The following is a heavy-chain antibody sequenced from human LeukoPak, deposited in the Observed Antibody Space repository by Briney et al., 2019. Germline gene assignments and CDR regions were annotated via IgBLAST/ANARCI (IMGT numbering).Heavy chain of an antibody. CDR1: GFTFSDYY. D-gene: IGHD3-3*01. CDR2: INQDGSEK. CDR3: ARRGDYGFWSGYNYYHYFYMDV. J-gene: IGHJ6*03. Sequence: GGSLRLSCAASGFTFSDYYMSWIRQAPGKGREGVANINQDGSEKYYVDSVKARFTISRDNAKNSLYLQVNSLGAEDTAVYYCARRGDYGFWSGYNYYHYFYMDVWGKGTTVTVSS. V-gene: IGHV3-7*01.